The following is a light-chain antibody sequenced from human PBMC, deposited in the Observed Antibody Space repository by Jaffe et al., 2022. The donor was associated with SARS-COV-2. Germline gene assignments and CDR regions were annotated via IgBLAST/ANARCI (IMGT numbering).Light chain of an antibody. Sequence: EVVLTQSPGTLSLSPGERATLSCRASQTISRNYLAWYQQKRGQAPRLVMYDVSSRATGIPDRFSGSGSGTDFALTIRLEPEDFAVYFCQQYGSSPWTFGQGTTVEI. CDR1: QTISRNY. J-gene: IGKJ1*01. CDR2: DVS. CDR3: QQYGSSPWT. V-gene: IGKV3-20*01.